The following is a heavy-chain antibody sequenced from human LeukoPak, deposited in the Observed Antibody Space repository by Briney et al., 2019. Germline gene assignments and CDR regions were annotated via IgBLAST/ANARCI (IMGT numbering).Heavy chain of an antibody. CDR3: ARGRNYFRHHDSNGLNNWFDP. CDR1: EFSFDDYA. CDR2: INWNGEIT. V-gene: IGHV3-20*01. Sequence: GGSLRLSCAASEFSFDDYAMSWVRQVPGKGLEWVSGINWNGEITAYADSVKGRFIISRDNAKNSLYLQMNSLRAEDTAFYHCARGRNYFRHHDSNGLNNWFDPWGQGTLVTVSS. D-gene: IGHD3-22*01. J-gene: IGHJ5*02.